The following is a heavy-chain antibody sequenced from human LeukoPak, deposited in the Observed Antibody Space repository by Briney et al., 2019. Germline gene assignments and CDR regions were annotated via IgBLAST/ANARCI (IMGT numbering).Heavy chain of an antibody. CDR2: IYYSGST. D-gene: IGHD6-13*01. V-gene: IGHV4-30-4*08. Sequence: SETLSLTCTVSGGSISSGDYYWSWTRQPPGKGLEWIGYIYYSGSTYYNPSLKSRVTISVKASKNHFSLKLSSVTAADTAVYYCARLIAAARGPTYNYYMDVWGKGTTVTVSS. CDR3: ARLIAAARGPTYNYYMDV. J-gene: IGHJ6*03. CDR1: GGSISSGDYY.